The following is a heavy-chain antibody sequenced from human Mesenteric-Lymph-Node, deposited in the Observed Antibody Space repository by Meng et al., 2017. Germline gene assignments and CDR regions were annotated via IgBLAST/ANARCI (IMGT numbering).Heavy chain of an antibody. CDR3: ARDPKLDYYDSRGSGVDAFDI. D-gene: IGHD3-22*01. CDR1: GGTFSSYA. J-gene: IGHJ3*02. V-gene: IGHV1-69*13. CDR2: IIPIFGTA. Sequence: SVKVSCKASGGTFSSYAISWVRQAPGQGLEWMGGIIPIFGTANYAQKFQGRVTITADESTSTAYMELSSLRSEDTAVYYCARDPKLDYYDSRGSGVDAFDIWGQGTMVTVSS.